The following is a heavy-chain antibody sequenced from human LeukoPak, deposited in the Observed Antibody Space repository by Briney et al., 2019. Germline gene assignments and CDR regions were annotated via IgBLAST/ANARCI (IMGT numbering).Heavy chain of an antibody. J-gene: IGHJ5*02. CDR1: GFTFSSYE. Sequence: GGSLRLSCAASGFTFSSYEMHWVRQAPGKGLEWVSYISSSGSTIYYADSVKGRFTISRDNAKNSLYLQMNSLRAEDTAVYYCARGSYGEGIDPWGQGTLVTVSS. V-gene: IGHV3-48*03. CDR3: ARGSYGEGIDP. D-gene: IGHD4-17*01. CDR2: ISSSGSTI.